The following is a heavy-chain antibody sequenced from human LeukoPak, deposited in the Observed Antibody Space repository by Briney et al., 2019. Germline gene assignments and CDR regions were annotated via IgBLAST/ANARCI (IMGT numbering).Heavy chain of an antibody. CDR2: INPNSGGT. Sequence: ASVKVSCKASGYTFTGYYMHWVRQAPGQGLEWMGWINPNSGGTNYAQKFQGRVTMTRDTSISTAYMELSRLRSDDTAVYYCARGRITMVRGVIQDPPDYWGQGTLVTVSS. D-gene: IGHD3-10*01. J-gene: IGHJ4*02. CDR3: ARGRITMVRGVIQDPPDY. CDR1: GYTFTGYY. V-gene: IGHV1-2*02.